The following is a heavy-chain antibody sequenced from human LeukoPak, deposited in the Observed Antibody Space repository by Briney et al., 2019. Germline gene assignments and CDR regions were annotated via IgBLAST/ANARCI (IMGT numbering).Heavy chain of an antibody. V-gene: IGHV3-30*18. J-gene: IGHJ4*02. D-gene: IGHD3-22*01. CDR3: AKDPSEGVVVIGLDY. CDR2: IASDGKTT. CDR1: GFTFRTYG. Sequence: GGSLRPSCAASGFTFRTYGSHWVRQAPGKGLEWVAVIASDGKTTYYADSVKGRFTISRDNSKNTLYLQMNSLRAEDTAVYYCAKDPSEGVVVIGLDYWGQGTLVTVSS.